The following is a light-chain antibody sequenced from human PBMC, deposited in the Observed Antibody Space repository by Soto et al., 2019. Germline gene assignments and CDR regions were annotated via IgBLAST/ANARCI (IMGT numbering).Light chain of an antibody. CDR3: QETYHPPLT. J-gene: IGKJ1*01. V-gene: IGKV1-39*01. Sequence: DIQMTQSPSSLSAFIGDRVTITCRASQNIRIYLNWFQQKPGKAPNLLIYGASNLESGVPSRFSGSGSGTDFTLTINSLQPEDFAAYYCQETYHPPLTFGQGTKVDI. CDR1: QNIRIY. CDR2: GAS.